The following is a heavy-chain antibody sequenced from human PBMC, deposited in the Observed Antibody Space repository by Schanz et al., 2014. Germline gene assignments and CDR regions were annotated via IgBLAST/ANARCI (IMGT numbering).Heavy chain of an antibody. CDR2: ISHSGGSK. CDR1: GFTFNSYA. D-gene: IGHD3-10*01. Sequence: DVQLLESGGGLVQPGGSLRLSCAASGFTFNSYAMTWVRQAPGKGLEWVSSISHSGGSKYYADSVKGRFTISRDNSENTLYLQMNSLSADDTAVFYCARANYRRKINFDYWGRGTLVTVSS. V-gene: IGHV3-23*01. J-gene: IGHJ4*02. CDR3: ARANYRRKINFDY.